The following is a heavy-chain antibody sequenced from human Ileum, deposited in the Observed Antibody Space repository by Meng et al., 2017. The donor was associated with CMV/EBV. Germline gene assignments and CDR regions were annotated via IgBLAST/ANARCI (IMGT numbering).Heavy chain of an antibody. CDR2: ISYDGSNK. J-gene: IGHJ4*02. D-gene: IGHD3-16*01. CDR3: ARDLGATEDCFDS. V-gene: IGHV3-30-3*01. CDR1: GFTFSSYA. Sequence: GESLKISCAASGFTFSSYAMSWVRQAPGEGLEWVAVISYDGSNKYYADSVKGRFTISRDNSKNTLYLQMNSLRAEDTAVYYCARDLGATEDCFDSWGQGTLVTVSS.